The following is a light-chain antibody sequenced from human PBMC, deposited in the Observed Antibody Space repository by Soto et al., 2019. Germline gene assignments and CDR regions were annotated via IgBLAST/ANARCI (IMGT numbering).Light chain of an antibody. CDR2: NNS. J-gene: IGLJ2*01. Sequence: QSALTQPPSVSGAPGQRITISCTGSSSNIGAGYDVHWYQQLPGTAPKLLIYNNSNRPSGVPDRFSGSKSGTSASLAITGLQAEDEADYYCQSYGSSLSGVVFGGGTKLTVL. CDR3: QSYGSSLSGVV. V-gene: IGLV1-40*01. CDR1: SSNIGAGYD.